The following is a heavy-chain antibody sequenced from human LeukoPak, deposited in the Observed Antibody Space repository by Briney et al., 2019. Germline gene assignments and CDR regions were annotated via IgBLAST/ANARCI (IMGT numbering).Heavy chain of an antibody. CDR3: ARARNYYDSSGYYYW. Sequence: GASVKVSCKASGYTFTSYGISWVRQAPGQGLEWMGWISAYNGNTNYAQKLQGRVTMTTDTSTSTAYMELRSLRSDDTAVYYCARARNYYDSSGYYYWWGQGTLVTVSS. V-gene: IGHV1-18*01. J-gene: IGHJ4*02. CDR2: ISAYNGNT. D-gene: IGHD3-22*01. CDR1: GYTFTSYG.